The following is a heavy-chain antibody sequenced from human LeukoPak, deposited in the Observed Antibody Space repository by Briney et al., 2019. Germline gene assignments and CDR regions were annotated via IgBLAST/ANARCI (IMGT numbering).Heavy chain of an antibody. CDR1: GFTFSSYT. Sequence: GGSLRLSCAASGFTFSSYTMNWVRQPPGKGLEWVSNIGTSSTTIYYADSVKGRFTISRDNAKNSLYLQMNSLRADDTAVYYCARDANDFWSGYYTGIDYWGQGTLVTVSS. J-gene: IGHJ4*02. V-gene: IGHV3-48*01. CDR2: IGTSSTTI. CDR3: ARDANDFWSGYYTGIDY. D-gene: IGHD3-3*01.